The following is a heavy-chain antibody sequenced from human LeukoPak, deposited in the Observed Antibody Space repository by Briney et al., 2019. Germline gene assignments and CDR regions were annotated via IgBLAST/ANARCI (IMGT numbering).Heavy chain of an antibody. V-gene: IGHV3-7*03. D-gene: IGHD3-16*01. CDR2: INHNGNVN. J-gene: IGHJ6*02. CDR3: ARGGCLDV. Sequence: GGSLRLSCAASGFTFSSYWMNWARQAPGKGLEWVASINHNGNVNYYVDSVKGRFTISRDNAKNSLYLQMSNLRAEDTAVYFCARGGCLDVWGQGATVTVSS. CDR1: GFTFSSYW.